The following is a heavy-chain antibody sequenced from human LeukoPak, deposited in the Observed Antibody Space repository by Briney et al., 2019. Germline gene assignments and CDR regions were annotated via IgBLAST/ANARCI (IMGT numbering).Heavy chain of an antibody. CDR1: GYTFTSYG. CDR2: ISAYNGNT. Sequence: ASVKVSCKASGYTFTSYGISWVRQAPGLGLEWMGWISAYNGNTNYAQKLQGRVTMTTDTATSTAYMELRSLRSDDTAVYYCARGSSRWYYFDYWGQGTLVTVSS. J-gene: IGHJ4*02. CDR3: ARGSSRWYYFDY. V-gene: IGHV1-18*01. D-gene: IGHD6-13*01.